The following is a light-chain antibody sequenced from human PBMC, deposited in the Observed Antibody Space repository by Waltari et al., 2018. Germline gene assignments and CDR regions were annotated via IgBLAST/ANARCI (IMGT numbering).Light chain of an antibody. V-gene: IGKV1-5*03. CDR3: QQYNSESYT. CDR1: ESITNW. CDR2: RAS. J-gene: IGKJ2*01. Sequence: DIQMTQSPSTLSASVGDRVTITCRAKESITNWLAWYQHTPGKAPKLLIYRASTLERWVPSRFSGSGSGTEFTLTISSLQPDDFATYYCQQYNSESYTFGQGTKLEIK.